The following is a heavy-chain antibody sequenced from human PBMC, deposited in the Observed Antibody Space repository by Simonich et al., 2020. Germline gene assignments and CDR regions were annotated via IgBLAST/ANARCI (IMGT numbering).Heavy chain of an antibody. CDR2: NNPHGGGK. Sequence: QVQLVQSGAEGKKPGASVKVSCKASGYTFTGYYMHWVRQTPGKGLGWRGGNNPHGGGKNQEKNFKGRGTMTRDTSISTAYMELSRLRSDDTAVYYCARGRIAAAGTYYYYYMDVWGKGTTVTVSS. J-gene: IGHJ6*03. CDR1: GYTFTGYY. CDR3: ARGRIAAAGTYYYYYMDV. D-gene: IGHD6-13*01. V-gene: IGHV1-2*02.